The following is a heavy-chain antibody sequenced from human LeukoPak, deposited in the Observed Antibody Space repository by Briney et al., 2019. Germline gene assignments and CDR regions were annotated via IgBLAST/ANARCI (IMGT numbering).Heavy chain of an antibody. V-gene: IGHV4-39*07. CDR2: IYYSGST. Sequence: SETLSLTCTVSSDSISSSNYYWGWIRQPPGKGLDWIGSIYYSGSTYYNPSLKSRVTISVDTSKNQFSLMLTSVTAADTAMYYCARVAPSTTFGVVTHRIFDYWGQGTLVTVSS. CDR1: SDSISSSNYY. CDR3: ARVAPSTTFGVVTHRIFDY. J-gene: IGHJ4*02. D-gene: IGHD3-3*01.